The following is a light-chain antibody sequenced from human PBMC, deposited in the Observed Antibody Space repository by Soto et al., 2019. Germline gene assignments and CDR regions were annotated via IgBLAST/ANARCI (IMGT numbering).Light chain of an antibody. CDR3: QQSYSSSWT. Sequence: DIQMTQSPSTLSASVGDRVTITCRASQSISSWLAWYQQKPGKAPKVLIYGASTLQSGVPSRFSGSGSGTVFTLTISSLQPEDFATYFCQQSYSSSWTFGQGTKVDIK. CDR2: GAS. J-gene: IGKJ1*01. V-gene: IGKV1-5*01. CDR1: QSISSW.